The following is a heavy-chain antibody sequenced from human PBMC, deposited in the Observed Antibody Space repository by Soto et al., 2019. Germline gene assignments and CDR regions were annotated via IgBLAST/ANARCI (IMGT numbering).Heavy chain of an antibody. CDR2: INHSGST. CDR3: ARRHEYYDILTGLEYYFDY. V-gene: IGHV4-34*01. CDR1: GGPFSGYY. Sequence: SETLSLTCAVYGGPFSGYYWSWIRQPPGKGLEWIGEINHSGSTNYNPSLKSRVTISVDTSKNQFSLKLSSVTAADTAVYYCARRHEYYDILTGLEYYFDYWGQGTLVTVSS. D-gene: IGHD3-9*01. J-gene: IGHJ4*02.